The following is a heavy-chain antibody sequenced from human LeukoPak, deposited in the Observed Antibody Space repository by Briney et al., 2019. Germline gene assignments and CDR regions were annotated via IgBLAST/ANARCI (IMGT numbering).Heavy chain of an antibody. J-gene: IGHJ3*02. CDR2: INHSGST. Sequence: SETLSLTCAVYGGSFSGYYWSWIRQPPGKGLEWIGEINHSGSTNYNPFLKSRVTISVDTSKNQFSLKLSSVTAADTAVYYCARVAVYGAFDIWGQGTMVTVSS. CDR3: ARVAVYGAFDI. CDR1: GGSFSGYY. D-gene: IGHD2-8*01. V-gene: IGHV4-34*01.